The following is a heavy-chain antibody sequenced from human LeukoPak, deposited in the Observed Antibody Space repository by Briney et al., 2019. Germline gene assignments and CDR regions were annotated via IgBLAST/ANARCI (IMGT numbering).Heavy chain of an antibody. V-gene: IGHV1-2*02. CDR2: INPNSGGT. CDR1: GYTFTGYY. D-gene: IGHD6-13*01. J-gene: IGHJ4*02. Sequence: ASVKVSCKASGYTFTGYYMHWVRQAPGQGLEWMGWINPNSGGTNYAQKFQGRVTMTRDTSISTAYMELSRLRSDDTAVYYCATAISSSWTGYYFDYWGQGTLVTVSS. CDR3: ATAISSSWTGYYFDY.